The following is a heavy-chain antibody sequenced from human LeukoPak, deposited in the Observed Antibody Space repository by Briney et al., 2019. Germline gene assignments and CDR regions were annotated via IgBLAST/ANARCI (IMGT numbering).Heavy chain of an antibody. V-gene: IGHV3-9*01. CDR3: AKGKETSVYYYYGMDV. J-gene: IGHJ6*02. CDR2: ISWNSGSI. D-gene: IGHD6-6*01. CDR1: GFTFDDYA. Sequence: GGSLRLSCAASGFTFDDYAMHWVRQAPGKGLEWVSGISWNSGSIGYADSVKGRFTISRDNAKNSLYLQMNSLRAEDTALYYCAKGKETSVYYYYGMDVWGQGTTVTASS.